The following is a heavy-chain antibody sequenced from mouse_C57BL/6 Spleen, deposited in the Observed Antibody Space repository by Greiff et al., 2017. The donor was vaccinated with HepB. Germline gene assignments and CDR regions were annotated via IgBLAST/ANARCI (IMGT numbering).Heavy chain of an antibody. J-gene: IGHJ4*01. CDR3: ARRGRWLLQAMDY. CDR2: IYPRDGST. V-gene: IGHV1-85*01. CDR1: GYTFTSYD. D-gene: IGHD2-3*01. Sequence: QVQLKESGPELVKPGASVKLSCKASGYTFTSYDINWVKQRPGQGLEWIGWIYPRDGSTKYNEKFKGKATLTVDTSSSTAYMELHSLTSEDSAVYFCARRGRWLLQAMDYWGQGTSVTVSS.